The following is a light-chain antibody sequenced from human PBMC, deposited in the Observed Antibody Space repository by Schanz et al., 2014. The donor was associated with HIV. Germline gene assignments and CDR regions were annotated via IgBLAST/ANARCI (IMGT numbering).Light chain of an antibody. J-gene: IGLJ3*02. V-gene: IGLV2-14*01. Sequence: QSALTQPRSVPGSPGQSVTISCTGTNSDIGGFNFVSWYRQHPGKAPNLMIYDVTHRPSGISSRFSGSKSGNTASLTISGLQAEDEADYYCSSFITDSAPWAFGGGTKLTVL. CDR1: NSDIGGFNF. CDR3: SSFITDSAPWA. CDR2: DVT.